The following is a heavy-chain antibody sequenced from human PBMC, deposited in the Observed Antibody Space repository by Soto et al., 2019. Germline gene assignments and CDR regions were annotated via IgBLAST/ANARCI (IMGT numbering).Heavy chain of an antibody. D-gene: IGHD2-2*01. V-gene: IGHV1-2*04. CDR1: GYTFTGYY. J-gene: IGHJ6*02. CDR3: ATNSVVVVPAVPRYYYYGMDV. Sequence: ASVKVSCKASGYTFTGYYMHWVRQAPGQRLDWMGWINPNSGGTTYAQKFQGWVTMTMDTSISTAYMELSRLRCGGTAVYYCATNSVVVVPAVPRYYYYGMDVWGQGTTDTVSS. CDR2: INPNSGGT.